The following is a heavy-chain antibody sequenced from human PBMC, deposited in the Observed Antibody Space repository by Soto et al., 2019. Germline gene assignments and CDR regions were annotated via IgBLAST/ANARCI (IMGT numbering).Heavy chain of an antibody. CDR2: ISSSSSYI. CDR1: GFTFSSYS. CDR3: ARDSVPAAMGSFDY. Sequence: PGGSLRLSCAASGFTFSSYSMNWVRQAPGKGLEWVSSISSSSSYIYYADSVKGRFTISRDNAKNSLYLQMNSLRAEDTAVYYCARDSVPAAMGSFDYWGQGTLVTVSS. V-gene: IGHV3-21*01. J-gene: IGHJ4*02. D-gene: IGHD2-2*01.